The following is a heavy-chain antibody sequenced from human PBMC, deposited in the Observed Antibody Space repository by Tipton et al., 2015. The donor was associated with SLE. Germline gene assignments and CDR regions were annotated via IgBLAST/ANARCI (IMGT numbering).Heavy chain of an antibody. Sequence: TLSLTCTVSSGSINRGGYYWTWIRQAAGKGLEWIGHMYSGAITKYNPSLQSRVTISIDWSTNQFSLTLTSVTAADTAVYYCARALTSAQGFYFESWGQGTLVTVSS. CDR2: MYSGAIT. CDR1: SGSINRGGYY. CDR3: ARALTSAQGFYFES. V-gene: IGHV4-61*09. J-gene: IGHJ4*02. D-gene: IGHD2-2*01.